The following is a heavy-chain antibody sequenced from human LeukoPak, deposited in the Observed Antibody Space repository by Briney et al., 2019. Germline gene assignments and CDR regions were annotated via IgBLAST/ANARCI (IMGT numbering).Heavy chain of an antibody. V-gene: IGHV3-53*01. CDR1: GFTVSSNS. CDR3: AKGRIVVSTGYFDY. D-gene: IGHD3-22*01. J-gene: IGHJ4*02. CDR2: IYSDNT. Sequence: GGSLRLSCTVSGFTVSSNSMSWVRQAPGKGLEWVSFIYSDNTHYSDSVKGRFTISRDNSKNTLYLQMNSLRAEDTAVYYCAKGRIVVSTGYFDYWGQGTLVTVSS.